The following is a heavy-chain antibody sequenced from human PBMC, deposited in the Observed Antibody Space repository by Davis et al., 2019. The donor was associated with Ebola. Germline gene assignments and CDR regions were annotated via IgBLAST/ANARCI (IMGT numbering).Heavy chain of an antibody. CDR2: IKSSGETT. V-gene: IGHV3-48*04. CDR1: GFTFSSYS. CDR3: AREDIVVVVAANNYYYGMDV. J-gene: IGHJ6*02. Sequence: GESLKISCAASGFTFSSYSMNWVRQAPGKGLEWVSYIKSSGETTYYADSVKGRFTISRDNAKNSLYLQMNSLRAEDTAVYYCAREDIVVVVAANNYYYGMDVWGQGTTVTVSS. D-gene: IGHD2-15*01.